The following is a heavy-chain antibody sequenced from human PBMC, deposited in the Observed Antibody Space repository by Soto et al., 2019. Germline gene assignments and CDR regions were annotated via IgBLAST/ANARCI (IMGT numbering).Heavy chain of an antibody. CDR1: GFTFSSYG. V-gene: IGHV3-33*01. D-gene: IGHD2-2*01. CDR2: IWYDGSNK. J-gene: IGHJ5*02. Sequence: PGGSLRLSCAASGFTFSSYGMHWVRQAPGKGLEWVAVIWYDGSNKYYADSVKGRFTISRDNSKNTLYLQMNSLRAEDTAVYYCARVRCSSTSCNLGWFDPWGQGTLVTVSS. CDR3: ARVRCSSTSCNLGWFDP.